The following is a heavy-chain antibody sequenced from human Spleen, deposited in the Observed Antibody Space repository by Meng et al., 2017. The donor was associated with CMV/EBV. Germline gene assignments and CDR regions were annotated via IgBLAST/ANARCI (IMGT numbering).Heavy chain of an antibody. CDR2: INHSGTT. Sequence: SETLSLTCAVYDESFSGYYWSWIRQPPGKGLEWIGEINHSGTTNFNPSLRSRVTISVDTSKNQFSLKLSSVTAADTAVYYCASRGIPPGGYGMDVWGQGTTVTVSS. J-gene: IGHJ6*02. CDR3: ASRGIPPGGYGMDV. CDR1: DESFSGYY. V-gene: IGHV4-34*01. D-gene: IGHD2-15*01.